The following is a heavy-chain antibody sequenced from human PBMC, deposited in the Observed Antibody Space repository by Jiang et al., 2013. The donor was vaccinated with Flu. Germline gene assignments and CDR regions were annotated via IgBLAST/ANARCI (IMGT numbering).Heavy chain of an antibody. CDR3: STSTLEYSSSHYYMDV. Sequence: VQLVESGGGRVQPGGSLRLSCAASGFTFRSWWMNWVRQAPGKGLEWVSRTNPEESSTTYADSVKGRFTISRDIAKNTLFLQMNSLRAEDTALYYCSTSTLEYSSSHYYMDVWGKGTTVTVSS. D-gene: IGHD6-6*01. CDR2: TNPEESST. J-gene: IGHJ6*03. CDR1: GFTFRSWW. V-gene: IGHV3-74*01.